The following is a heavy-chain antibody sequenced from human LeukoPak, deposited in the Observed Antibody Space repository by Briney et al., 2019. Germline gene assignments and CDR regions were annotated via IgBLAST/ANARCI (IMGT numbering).Heavy chain of an antibody. Sequence: GGSLRLSCAASGFTFSNYAMTWVRHAPGKGLEWVSALSASGGTTYYADSLKGRFTTSRDNSKNTLYLQMNSLRAEDTAVYYCAKLPREYCSSTSCPNWFDTWGQGTLVTVSS. CDR2: LSASGGTT. CDR3: AKLPREYCSSTSCPNWFDT. J-gene: IGHJ5*02. CDR1: GFTFSNYA. D-gene: IGHD2-2*01. V-gene: IGHV3-23*01.